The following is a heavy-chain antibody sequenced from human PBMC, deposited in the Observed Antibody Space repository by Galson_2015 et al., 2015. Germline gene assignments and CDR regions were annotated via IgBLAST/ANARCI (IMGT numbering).Heavy chain of an antibody. CDR2: IIPIFGTA. D-gene: IGHD4-17*01. Sequence: SVKVSCKASGGTFSSYAISWVRQAPGQGLEWMGGIIPIFGTANYAQKFQGRVTITADESTSTAYMELSSLRSEDTAVYYCARGPYGDYFYYYYYMDAWGKGTTVTVSS. J-gene: IGHJ6*03. CDR1: GGTFSSYA. V-gene: IGHV1-69*13. CDR3: ARGPYGDYFYYYYYMDA.